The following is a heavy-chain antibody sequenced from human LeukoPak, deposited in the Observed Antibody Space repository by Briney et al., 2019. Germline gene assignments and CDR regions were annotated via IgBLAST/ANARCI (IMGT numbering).Heavy chain of an antibody. CDR3: ARGTMMN. CDR1: GFTFSVYS. CDR2: ISSNSSKI. J-gene: IGHJ4*02. D-gene: IGHD3-16*01. Sequence: PGGSLRLSCAASGFTFSVYSMNWVRQAPGKGLGWLSYISSNSSKISYADSVKGRFTTSRDNAKNSQYLQMNSLRDEDTAVYYCARGTMMNWGQGTLVTVSS. V-gene: IGHV3-48*02.